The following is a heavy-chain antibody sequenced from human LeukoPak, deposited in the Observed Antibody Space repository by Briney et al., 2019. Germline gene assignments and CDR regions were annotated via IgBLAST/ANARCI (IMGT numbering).Heavy chain of an antibody. CDR3: ARGSPWFGELSPFDP. Sequence: PGGSLRLSCAASGFTFSDYYMSWIRQAPGKELEWVSYISSSGSTIYYADPVKGRFTISRDNAKNSLYLQMNSLRAEDTAVYYCARGSPWFGELSPFDPWGQGTLVTVSS. CDR2: ISSSGSTI. J-gene: IGHJ5*02. V-gene: IGHV3-11*01. D-gene: IGHD3-10*01. CDR1: GFTFSDYY.